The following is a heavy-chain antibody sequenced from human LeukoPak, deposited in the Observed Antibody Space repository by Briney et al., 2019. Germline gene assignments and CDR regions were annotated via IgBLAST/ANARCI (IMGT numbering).Heavy chain of an antibody. V-gene: IGHV4-30-4*08. CDR1: GGSISSGDYY. CDR3: ARVRRYDFWSGYVDY. Sequence: PSQTLSLTCTVSGGSISSGDYYWSWIRQPPGTGLEWIGYIYYSGSTYYNPSLKSRVTISVDTSKNQFSLKLSSVTAADTAVYYCARVRRYDFWSGYVDYWGQGTLVTVSS. D-gene: IGHD3-3*01. CDR2: IYYSGST. J-gene: IGHJ4*02.